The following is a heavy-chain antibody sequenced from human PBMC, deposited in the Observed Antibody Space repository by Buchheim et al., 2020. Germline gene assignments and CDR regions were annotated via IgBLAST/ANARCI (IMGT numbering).Heavy chain of an antibody. Sequence: QVQLQESGPGLVKPSGTLSLTCAVSGGSISSSNWWSWVRQPPGKGLEWIGVIYHSGSTNYNPSLKSRVTISVNNSKNQFPFKLSSVTAADTAVYYCARGRKVVTEKPNYYYGMDVWGQGT. J-gene: IGHJ6*02. CDR2: IYHSGST. CDR1: GGSISSSNW. V-gene: IGHV4-4*02. CDR3: ARGRKVVTEKPNYYYGMDV. D-gene: IGHD4-23*01.